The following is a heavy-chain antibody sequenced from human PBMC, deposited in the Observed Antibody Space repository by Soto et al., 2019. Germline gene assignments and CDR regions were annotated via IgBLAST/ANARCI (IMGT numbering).Heavy chain of an antibody. Sequence: PGGSLRLSCAASGFTFSSYWMSWVRQAPGKGLEWVANIKQDGSEKYYVDSVKGRFTISRDNAKNSLYLQMNSLRAEDTAVYYCARRVAQEVDTAMVPYYYYYYMDVWGKGTTVTVSS. CDR2: IKQDGSEK. D-gene: IGHD5-18*01. V-gene: IGHV3-7*01. CDR3: ARRVAQEVDTAMVPYYYYYYMDV. J-gene: IGHJ6*03. CDR1: GFTFSSYW.